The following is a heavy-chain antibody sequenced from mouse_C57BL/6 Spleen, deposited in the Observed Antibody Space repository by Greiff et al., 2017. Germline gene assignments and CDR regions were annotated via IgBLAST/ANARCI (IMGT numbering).Heavy chain of an antibody. CDR1: GYTFTSYW. J-gene: IGHJ4*01. Sequence: QVQLQQPRAELVKPGASVKMSCKASGYTFTSYWITWVKQRPGQGLEWIGDIYPGSGSTNYNEKFKSKATLTVDTSSSTAYMQLSSLTSEDSAVYYCARGTTVVGYYYAMDYWGQGTSVTVSS. CDR3: ARGTTVVGYYYAMDY. CDR2: IYPGSGST. D-gene: IGHD1-1*01. V-gene: IGHV1-55*01.